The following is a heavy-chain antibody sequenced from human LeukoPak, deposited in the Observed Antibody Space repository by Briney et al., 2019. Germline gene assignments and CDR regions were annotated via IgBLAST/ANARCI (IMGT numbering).Heavy chain of an antibody. D-gene: IGHD3-16*01. J-gene: IGHJ4*02. CDR3: ATDTFGPNDC. CDR1: GFTFSRYW. Sequence: GGSLRLSCAASGFTFSRYWMHWVLQAPGKGLVWVSNIKTDGSTTNYADSVKGRFTISRDNAMNTLYLQMNGLRAEDTAVYYCATDTFGPNDCWGQGTLVTVSS. CDR2: IKTDGSTT. V-gene: IGHV3-74*01.